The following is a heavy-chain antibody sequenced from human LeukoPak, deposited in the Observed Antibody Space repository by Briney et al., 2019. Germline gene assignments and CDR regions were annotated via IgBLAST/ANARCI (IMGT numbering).Heavy chain of an antibody. CDR2: IHYSGNT. V-gene: IGHV4-30-4*01. CDR1: GGXSRSGDYF. CDR3: ARENNDYGGKKAFDY. Sequence: SQTLSLTCAVSGGXSRSGDYFWSWIRQPPGMGLEWIGHIHYSGNTYYNPSLKSRVSISVDTSKNQFSLKLSSVTAADTAVYYCARENNDYGGKKAFDYWGQGTLVTVSS. J-gene: IGHJ4*02. D-gene: IGHD4-23*01.